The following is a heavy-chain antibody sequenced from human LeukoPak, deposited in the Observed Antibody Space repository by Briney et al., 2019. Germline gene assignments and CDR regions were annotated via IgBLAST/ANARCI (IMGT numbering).Heavy chain of an antibody. CDR2: INWNGGST. Sequence: PGGSLRLSCAASGFTFDDYGMSWVRRAPGKGLESVTGINWNGGSTVYADSVKGRFTISRDNAKNSLYLQMNSLRAEDTALYYCATPYYYDSSGYYVYWGQGTLVTVSS. CDR3: ATPYYYDSSGYYVY. D-gene: IGHD3-22*01. CDR1: GFTFDDYG. J-gene: IGHJ4*02. V-gene: IGHV3-20*04.